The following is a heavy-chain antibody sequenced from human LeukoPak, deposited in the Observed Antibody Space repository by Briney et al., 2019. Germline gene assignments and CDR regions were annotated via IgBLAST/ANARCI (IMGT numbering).Heavy chain of an antibody. Sequence: ASVKVSCKASGYTFTSYGISWVRQAPGQGLEWMGWISAYNGNTNYAQKLQGRVTMTTDTSTSTAYMELRSLRSDDTAVYYCARAQVGQLLPSYGMDVWGQGTTVTVSS. V-gene: IGHV1-18*01. J-gene: IGHJ6*02. CDR3: ARAQVGQLLPSYGMDV. CDR1: GYTFTSYG. CDR2: ISAYNGNT. D-gene: IGHD6-6*01.